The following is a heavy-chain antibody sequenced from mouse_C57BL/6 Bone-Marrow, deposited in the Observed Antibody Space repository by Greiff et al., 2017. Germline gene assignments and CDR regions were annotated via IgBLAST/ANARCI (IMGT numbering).Heavy chain of an antibody. CDR3: ARRCSSHFDY. V-gene: IGHV1-7*01. J-gene: IGHJ2*01. CDR1: GYTFTSYW. Sequence: VQLQQSGAELAKPGASVKLSCKASGYTFTSYWMHWVNQRPGQGLEWIGYINPSSGYTKYTQKFKDKATWTADKSSSTAYMQLSSRTYEDSAVYYCARRCSSHFDYWGQGTTLTVSS. D-gene: IGHD1-1*01. CDR2: INPSSGYT.